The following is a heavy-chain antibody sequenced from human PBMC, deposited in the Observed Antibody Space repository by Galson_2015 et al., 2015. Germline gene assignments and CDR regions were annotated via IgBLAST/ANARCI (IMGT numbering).Heavy chain of an antibody. D-gene: IGHD1-26*01. CDR3: ARGVGAWYYYYGMDG. J-gene: IGHJ6*02. CDR1: GFSFANYA. V-gene: IGHV3-30-3*01. Sequence: SLRLSCAASGFSFANYAMHWVRQAPGKGLEWVAAVSYDGSQKYYADSVKGRFTISRGNSKNTVNVQMNSLRGADTAVYYCARGVGAWYYYYGMDGWAQGPTVTASS. CDR2: VSYDGSQK.